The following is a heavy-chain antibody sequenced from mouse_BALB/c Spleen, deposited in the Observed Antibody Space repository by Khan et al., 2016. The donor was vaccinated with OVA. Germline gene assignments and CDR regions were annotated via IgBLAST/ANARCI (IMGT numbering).Heavy chain of an antibody. CDR1: GLSLTTDG. J-gene: IGHJ3*01. Sequence: VQLKQSGPGLVQPSQSLSITCTVSGLSLTTDGVRWVRQSPGKGMGWLGVTWRGGSTDYNAAFISRPNISKDNSKSPAFFKMNSLKANDTAIYCGARSYDYDEGLAYWGQGTLVTVSA. CDR2: TWRGGST. CDR3: ARSYDYDEGLAY. D-gene: IGHD2-4*01. V-gene: IGHV2-2*02.